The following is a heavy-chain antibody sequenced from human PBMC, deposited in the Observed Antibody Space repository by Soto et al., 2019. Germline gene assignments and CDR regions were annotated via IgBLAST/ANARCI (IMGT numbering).Heavy chain of an antibody. J-gene: IGHJ6*02. Sequence: GGSLRLSCAASGFTFSSYGMHWVRQAPGKGLEWVAVISYDGSNKYYADSVKGRFTISRDNSKNTLYLQMNSLRAEDTAVYYCAKDLIAARIFIYYYGMDVWGQGTTVTVSS. CDR2: ISYDGSNK. D-gene: IGHD6-6*01. V-gene: IGHV3-30*18. CDR3: AKDLIAARIFIYYYGMDV. CDR1: GFTFSSYG.